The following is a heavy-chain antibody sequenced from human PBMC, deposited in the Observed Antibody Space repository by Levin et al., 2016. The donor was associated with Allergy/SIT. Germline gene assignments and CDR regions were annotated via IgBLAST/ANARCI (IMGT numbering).Heavy chain of an antibody. J-gene: IGHJ5*02. CDR1: GFTFSNYA. D-gene: IGHD6-19*01. Sequence: GESLKISCAASGFTFSNYAMTWVRQAPGKGLEWVSAIHSSGGSTYYADSVKGRFTISRDNSQNTLYLQMNTLRAEDTAIYYCAKTVGWGSGWSSWFDPWGQGTLVTVSS. CDR2: IHSSGGST. V-gene: IGHV3-23*01. CDR3: AKTVGWGSGWSSWFDP.